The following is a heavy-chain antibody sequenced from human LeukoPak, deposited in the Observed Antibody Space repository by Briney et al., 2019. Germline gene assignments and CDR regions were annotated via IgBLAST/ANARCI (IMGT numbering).Heavy chain of an antibody. CDR3: ARGGGEDTYYYYMDV. V-gene: IGHV4-59*01. J-gene: IGHJ6*03. D-gene: IGHD2-15*01. CDR2: IYYSGST. CDR1: GGSISSYY. Sequence: SETLSLTCTVSGGSISSYYWSWIRQPPGKGLEWIGYIYYSGSTNYNPSLKSRVTISVDTSKNQFSLKLGSVTAADTAVYYCARGGGEDTYYYYMDVWGKGTTVTVSS.